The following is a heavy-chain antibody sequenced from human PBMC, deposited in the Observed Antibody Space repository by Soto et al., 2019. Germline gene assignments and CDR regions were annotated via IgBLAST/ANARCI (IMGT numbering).Heavy chain of an antibody. CDR3: ASAHNYFDSSHYYYGMDV. CDR2: IYYSGST. V-gene: IGHV4-31*03. Sequence: SVTRSVTRTVGGECSTRGGYYCSWIRQHPGKGLEWIGYIYYSGSTYYNPSLKSRVTISVDTSKNQFSLKLSSVTAADTAVYYCASAHNYFDSSHYYYGMDVWGQGTTVTVSS. CDR1: GECSTRGGYY. D-gene: IGHD3-22*01. J-gene: IGHJ6*02.